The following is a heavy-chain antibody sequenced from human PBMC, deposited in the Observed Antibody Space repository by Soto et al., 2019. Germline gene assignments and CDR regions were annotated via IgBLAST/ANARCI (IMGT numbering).Heavy chain of an antibody. J-gene: IGHJ4*02. Sequence: SETLSLTCTVSGGSISGHYWTWIRKPPGKELEWIGYIFYSEVTNYNPSLKSRVTLSVDTSKNQFSLKLRSVTAEDTAVYCCARVGSSGWSLDYWGRGTLVTVSS. V-gene: IGHV4-59*11. CDR1: GGSISGHY. CDR3: ARVGSSGWSLDY. D-gene: IGHD6-19*01. CDR2: IFYSEVT.